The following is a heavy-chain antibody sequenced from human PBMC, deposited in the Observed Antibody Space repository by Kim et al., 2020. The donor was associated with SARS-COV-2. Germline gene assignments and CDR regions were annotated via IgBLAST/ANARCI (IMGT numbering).Heavy chain of an antibody. CDR1: GGSFSGYY. CDR2: INHSGST. Sequence: SETLSLTCAVYGGSFSGYYWSWIRQPPGKGLEWIGEINHSGSTNYNPSLKSRVTISVDTPKNQFSLKLSSVTAADTAVYYCARGLTGKDYWGQGTLVTVSS. CDR3: ARGLTGKDY. V-gene: IGHV4-34*01. D-gene: IGHD7-27*01. J-gene: IGHJ4*02.